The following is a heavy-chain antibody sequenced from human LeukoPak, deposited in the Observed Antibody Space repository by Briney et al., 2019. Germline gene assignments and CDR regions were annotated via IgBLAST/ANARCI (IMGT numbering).Heavy chain of an antibody. J-gene: IGHJ5*02. CDR2: IIPIFGTA. V-gene: IGHV1-69*06. CDR3: ASSTTVTPFDP. Sequence: ASVKVSCKASGYTFTSYDINWVRQAPGQGLEWMGGIIPIFGTANYAQKFQGRVTITADKSTSTAYMELSSLRSEDTAVYYCASSTTVTPFDPWGQGTLVTVSS. D-gene: IGHD4-11*01. CDR1: GYTFTSYD.